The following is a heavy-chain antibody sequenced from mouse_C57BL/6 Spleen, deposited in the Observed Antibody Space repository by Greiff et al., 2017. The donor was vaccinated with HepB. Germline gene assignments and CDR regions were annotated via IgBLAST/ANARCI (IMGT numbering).Heavy chain of an antibody. CDR2: IYPGSGST. J-gene: IGHJ3*01. D-gene: IGHD1-1*01. V-gene: IGHV1-55*01. CDR1: GYTFTSCW. CDR3: ARDGSSYVAWFAY. Sequence: QVQLQQPGAELVKPGASVKMSCKASGYTFTSCWITWVKQRPGQGLEWIGDIYPGSGSTNYNEKFKSKATLTVDTSSSTAYMQLSSLTSEDSAVYYCARDGSSYVAWFAYWGQGTLVTVSA.